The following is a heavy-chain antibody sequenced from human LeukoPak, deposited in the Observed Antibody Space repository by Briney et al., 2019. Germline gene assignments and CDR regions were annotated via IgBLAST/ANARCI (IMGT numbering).Heavy chain of an antibody. CDR1: GFPFIDYS. Sequence: GGSLRLSCTASGFPFIDYSMNWVRQAPGKGLKWISYIGISSGNTKYADSVKGRFTISADNAKNSLYQQMNSLRVEDTALYYCARDHNYAFDHWGQGTLVSVSS. CDR3: ARDHNYAFDH. CDR2: IGISSGNT. J-gene: IGHJ4*02. D-gene: IGHD5-18*01. V-gene: IGHV3-48*04.